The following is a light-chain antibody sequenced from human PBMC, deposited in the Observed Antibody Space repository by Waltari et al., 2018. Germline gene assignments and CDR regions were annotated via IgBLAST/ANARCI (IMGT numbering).Light chain of an antibody. Sequence: DVVTIQSPDARAVSLGERDPLHCRSSQSVLYSTKNKSYFSWYQQKPGQPPKLLIYWASNRESGVPDRFSGSGSGTDFTLTISRLQAEDVGVYYCQQDYNRVRTFGQGTKVEIK. CDR1: QSVLYSTKNKSY. CDR3: QQDYNRVRT. V-gene: IGKV4-1*01. J-gene: IGKJ1*01. CDR2: WAS.